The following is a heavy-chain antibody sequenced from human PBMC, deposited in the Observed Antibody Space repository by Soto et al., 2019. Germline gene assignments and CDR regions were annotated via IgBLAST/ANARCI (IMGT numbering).Heavy chain of an antibody. D-gene: IGHD2-15*01. CDR3: AREGVDIVQVPYY. CDR1: GVSINRGDSY. J-gene: IGHJ4*02. V-gene: IGHV4-30-4*01. CDR2: IYYNGDT. Sequence: QVRLQESGPKLVRPSQTLSLTCSVSGVSINRGDSYWSWIRQSPGRGLEWIGSIYYNGDTNYNPFLGSRVTMSVDTSKTQFFLDLQSVVAADTAVYFCAREGVDIVQVPYYWGQGTLISVSS.